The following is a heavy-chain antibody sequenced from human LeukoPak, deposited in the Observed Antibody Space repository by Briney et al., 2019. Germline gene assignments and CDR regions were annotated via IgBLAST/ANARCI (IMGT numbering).Heavy chain of an antibody. CDR1: GFTFSRYA. J-gene: IGHJ4*02. D-gene: IGHD3-10*01. V-gene: IGHV3-64D*06. CDR2: ISSNGGST. Sequence: GGSLRLSCSASGFTFSRYAMHWVRQAPGKELEYVSAISSNGGSTYYADSVKGRFTISRDNSKNTLYPQMSSLRAEDTAVYYCVKDGSGSYYTYYFDYWGQGTLVTVAS. CDR3: VKDGSGSYYTYYFDY.